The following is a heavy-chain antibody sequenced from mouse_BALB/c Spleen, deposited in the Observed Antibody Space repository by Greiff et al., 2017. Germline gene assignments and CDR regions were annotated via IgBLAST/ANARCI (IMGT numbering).Heavy chain of an antibody. CDR2: ISSGGGST. J-gene: IGHJ3*01. CDR1: GFAFSSYD. D-gene: IGHD3-1*01. CDR3: ARVGSSGYPSAWFAY. V-gene: IGHV5-12-1*01. Sequence: EVQGVESGGGLVKPGGSLKLSCAASGFAFSSYDMSWVRQTPEKRLEWVAYISSGGGSTYYPDTVKGRFTISRDNAKNTLYLQMSSLKSEDTAMYYCARVGSSGYPSAWFAYWGQGTLVTVSA.